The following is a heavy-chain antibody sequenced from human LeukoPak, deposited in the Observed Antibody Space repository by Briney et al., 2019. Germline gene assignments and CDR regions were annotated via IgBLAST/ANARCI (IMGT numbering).Heavy chain of an antibody. D-gene: IGHD1-7*01. Sequence: GGSLRLSCAASGFTFDDYGMSWVRQAPGKGLEWVAVISYDGSNKYYADSVKGRFTISRDNSKNTLYLQMNSLRAEDTAVYYCARDVSRTLYYMDVWGKGTTVTVSS. J-gene: IGHJ6*03. CDR2: ISYDGSNK. CDR1: GFTFDDYG. V-gene: IGHV3-30*03. CDR3: ARDVSRTLYYMDV.